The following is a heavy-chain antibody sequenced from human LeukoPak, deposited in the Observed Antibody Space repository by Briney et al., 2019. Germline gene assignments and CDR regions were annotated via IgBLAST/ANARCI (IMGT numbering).Heavy chain of an antibody. CDR3: AKRSYSSSWYSYFQH. D-gene: IGHD6-13*01. Sequence: GGSLRLSCAASGFTFSSYAMSWVRQAPGEGLEWVSAISGSGGSTYYADSVKGRFTISRDNSKNTLYLQMNSLRAEDTAVYYCAKRSYSSSWYSYFQHWGQGTLVTVSS. CDR2: ISGSGGST. V-gene: IGHV3-23*01. J-gene: IGHJ1*01. CDR1: GFTFSSYA.